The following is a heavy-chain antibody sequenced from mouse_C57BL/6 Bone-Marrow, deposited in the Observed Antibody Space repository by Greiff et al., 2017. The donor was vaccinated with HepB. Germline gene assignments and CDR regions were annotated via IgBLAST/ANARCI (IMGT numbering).Heavy chain of an antibody. CDR3: ARMITSYAIDY. D-gene: IGHD2-4*01. CDR2: IYPSDSET. CDR1: GYTFTSYW. V-gene: IGHV1-61*01. Sequence: VQLQQPGAELVRPGSSVKLSCKASGYTFTSYWMDWVKQRPGQGLEWIGNIYPSDSETHYNQKFKGKATLTVDKSSSTAYMQLSSLTSEDSAVYYCARMITSYAIDYWGQGTSVTVSS. J-gene: IGHJ4*01.